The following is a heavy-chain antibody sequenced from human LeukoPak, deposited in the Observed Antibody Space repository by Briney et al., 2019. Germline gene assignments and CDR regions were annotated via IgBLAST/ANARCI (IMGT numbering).Heavy chain of an antibody. CDR1: GFSLSTSGRR. Sequence: SGPTLVKPTQTLTLTCTFSGFSLSTSGRRVNWIRQPPGKDLEWLARIDWDDDKFYNTFLKTRLTISKDTSKNQVVLTMTNMDPVDTATYYCAHSPGGDSTNWFDPWGQGTLVTVSS. V-gene: IGHV2-70*12. CDR3: AHSPGGDSTNWFDP. J-gene: IGHJ5*02. CDR2: IDWDDDK. D-gene: IGHD2-21*01.